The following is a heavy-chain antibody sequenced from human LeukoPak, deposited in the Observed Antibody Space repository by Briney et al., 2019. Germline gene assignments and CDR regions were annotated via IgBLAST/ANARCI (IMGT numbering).Heavy chain of an antibody. CDR2: IYYSGST. V-gene: IGHV4-59*08. CDR3: AGFSGYDSYYFDY. D-gene: IGHD5-12*01. J-gene: IGHJ4*02. CDR1: GGPISSCY. Sequence: SETLSLTCTVSGGPISSCYWSWIRQPPGKGLEWIGYIYYSGSTNYNPSLKSRVTISVDTSKNQFSLKLSSVTAADTAVYYCAGFSGYDSYYFDYWGQGTLVTVSS.